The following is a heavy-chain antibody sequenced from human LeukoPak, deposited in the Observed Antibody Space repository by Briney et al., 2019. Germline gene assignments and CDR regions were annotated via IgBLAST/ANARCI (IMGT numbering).Heavy chain of an antibody. CDR3: ASLLGYCSSTSCAYGMDV. CDR2: IIPILGIA. Sequence: GASVKVSCKASGGTFSSYTISWVRQAPGQGLEWTGRIIPILGIANYAQKFQGRVTITADKSTSTAYMELSSLRSEDTAVYYCASLLGYCSSTSCAYGMDVWGQGTTVTVSS. D-gene: IGHD2-2*01. V-gene: IGHV1-69*02. CDR1: GGTFSSYT. J-gene: IGHJ6*02.